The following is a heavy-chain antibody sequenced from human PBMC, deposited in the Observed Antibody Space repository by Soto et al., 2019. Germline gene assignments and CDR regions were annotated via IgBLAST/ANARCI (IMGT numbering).Heavy chain of an antibody. D-gene: IGHD3-22*01. CDR1: GYTFTAYY. Sequence: QVQLVQSGAEVRKPGASVKVSCKASGYTFTAYYIHWVRQAPGQGLEWVGWINPNTGVRKFAKRFQGRVSMTRDTSISTAYMELSGLTSDDTAVYYCARAFPHYDSSGHYWGQGTQVTVSS. CDR2: INPNTGVR. J-gene: IGHJ4*02. CDR3: ARAFPHYDSSGHY. V-gene: IGHV1-2*02.